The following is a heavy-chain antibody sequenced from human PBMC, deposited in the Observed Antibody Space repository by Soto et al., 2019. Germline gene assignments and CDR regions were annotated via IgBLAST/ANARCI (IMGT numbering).Heavy chain of an antibody. J-gene: IGHJ6*02. D-gene: IGHD2-2*01. Sequence: LRLSCATSGFTFSSYEMNWVRQAPGKGLEWVSYISSSGSTIYYADSVKGRFTISRDNAKNSLYLQMNSPRAEDTAVYYCAREGSCSSTSCPRGYYYYYGMDVWGQGTEVTVSS. CDR2: ISSSGSTI. V-gene: IGHV3-48*03. CDR3: AREGSCSSTSCPRGYYYYYGMDV. CDR1: GFTFSSYE.